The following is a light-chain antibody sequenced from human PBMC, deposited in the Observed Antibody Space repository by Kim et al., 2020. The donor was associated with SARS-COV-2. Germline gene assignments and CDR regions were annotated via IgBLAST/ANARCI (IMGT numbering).Light chain of an antibody. V-gene: IGKV3-15*01. CDR1: QSVSSN. CDR3: QQYNNWPWT. Sequence: EIVMTQSPVTLSVSPGERATLSCRASQSVSSNLAWYQQKPGQAPRLLIYGASTRATGTPARFSGSGSGTEFTLTISSLQSEDFAVYYCQQYNNWPWTFGQGTKVDIK. J-gene: IGKJ1*01. CDR2: GAS.